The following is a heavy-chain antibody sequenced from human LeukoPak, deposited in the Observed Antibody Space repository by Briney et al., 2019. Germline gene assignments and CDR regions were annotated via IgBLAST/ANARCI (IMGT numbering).Heavy chain of an antibody. V-gene: IGHV1-18*01. CDR2: ISAYNGNT. D-gene: IGHD3-10*01. Sequence: AASVKVSCKASGYTFTSYGISWVRQAPGQGLEWMGWISAYNGNTNYAQKLQGRVTMTTDTSTSAAYMELRSLRSDDTAVYYCARVGSWFGESNGPLDYWGQGTLVTVSS. CDR3: ARVGSWFGESNGPLDY. CDR1: GYTFTSYG. J-gene: IGHJ4*02.